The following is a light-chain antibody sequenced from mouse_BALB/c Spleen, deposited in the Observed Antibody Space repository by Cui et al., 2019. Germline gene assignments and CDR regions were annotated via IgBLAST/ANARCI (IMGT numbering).Light chain of an antibody. V-gene: IGKV6-23*01. CDR1: QDVGTA. CDR2: WAS. CDR3: QQYSSYPYT. Sequence: DIVMTQSQKFMSTSVGDRVSITCKASQDVGTAVAWYQQKPGQSPKLLIYWASTRQTGVPDRFTGSGSGTDFTLTISNVQYEDLADYFCQQYSSYPYTFGGGTKLEIK. J-gene: IGKJ2*01.